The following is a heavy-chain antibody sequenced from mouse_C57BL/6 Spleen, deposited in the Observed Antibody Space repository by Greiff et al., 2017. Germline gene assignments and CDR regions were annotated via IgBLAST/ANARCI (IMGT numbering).Heavy chain of an antibody. CDR2: IWSDGCT. CDR3: ARHRLSPFAY. D-gene: IGHD1-1*02. V-gene: IGHV2-6-1*01. CDR1: GFSLTSYG. Sequence: QVQLKESGPGLVAPSQSLSITCTVSGFSLTSYGVHWVRQPPGKGLEWLVVIWSDGCTTYKSALKSRLSIRKDNSKSQVFLKMNSLHTADTAMYYCARHRLSPFAYWGQGTLVTFSA. J-gene: IGHJ3*01.